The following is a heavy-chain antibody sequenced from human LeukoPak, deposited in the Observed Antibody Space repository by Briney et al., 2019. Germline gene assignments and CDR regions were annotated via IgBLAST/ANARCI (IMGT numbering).Heavy chain of an antibody. CDR1: GGSFSGYY. CDR3: ARVVSAMPNWFDP. D-gene: IGHD2-2*01. V-gene: IGHV4-34*01. J-gene: IGHJ5*02. CDR2: INHSGST. Sequence: SETLSLTCAVYGGSFSGYYWSWIRRPPGKGLEWIGEINHSGSTNYNPSLKSRVTISVDTSKNQFSLKLSSVTAADTAVYYRARVVSAMPNWFDPWGQGTLVTVSS.